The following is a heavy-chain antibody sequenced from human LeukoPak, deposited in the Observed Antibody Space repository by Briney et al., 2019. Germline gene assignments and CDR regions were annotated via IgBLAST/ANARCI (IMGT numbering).Heavy chain of an antibody. Sequence: GGSLRLSCAASGFTFSSHTMNWVRQAPGKGLEWVSSISSTSTSIYHADSVKGRFTISRDNSKNTQYLQMNSLRGEDTAMYYCARSGYSGDNPFDYWGQGTLVTVSS. V-gene: IGHV3-21*01. CDR1: GFTFSSHT. CDR2: ISSTSTSI. J-gene: IGHJ4*02. CDR3: ARSGYSGDNPFDY. D-gene: IGHD5-12*01.